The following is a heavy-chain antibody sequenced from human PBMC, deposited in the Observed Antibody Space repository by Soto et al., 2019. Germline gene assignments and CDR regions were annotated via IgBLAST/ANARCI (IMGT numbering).Heavy chain of an antibody. CDR3: TRSTNWNYESYFDD. V-gene: IGHV2-70*01. Sequence: GPPLVNPTRTLILTCGFSVLSLSRPGMSVSLLRQPPGNALEFLALIDCEEEKFSSPSLRTRLTVSKDTSKSQVVLTLTNVDPVDTATYDCTRSTNWNYESYFDDWGQGTLVTVSS. J-gene: IGHJ4*02. CDR1: VLSLSRPGMS. D-gene: IGHD1-7*01. CDR2: IDCEEEK.